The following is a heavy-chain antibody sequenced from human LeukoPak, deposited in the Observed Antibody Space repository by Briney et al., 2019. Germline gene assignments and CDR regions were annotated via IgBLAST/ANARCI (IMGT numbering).Heavy chain of an antibody. CDR3: AKDNRYYYGSGRTNWFDP. Sequence: PGGSLRLSCAASGFTFDDYAMHWVRQAPGKGLEWVSLISGDGGSTYYADSVKGLFTISRDNSKNSLYLQMNSLRTEDTALYYCAKDNRYYYGSGRTNWFDPWGQGTLVTVSS. CDR2: ISGDGGST. V-gene: IGHV3-43*02. J-gene: IGHJ5*02. D-gene: IGHD3-10*01. CDR1: GFTFDDYA.